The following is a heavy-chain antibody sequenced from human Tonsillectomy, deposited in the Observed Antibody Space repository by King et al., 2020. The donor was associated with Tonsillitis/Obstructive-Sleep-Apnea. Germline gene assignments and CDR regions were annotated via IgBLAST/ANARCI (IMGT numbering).Heavy chain of an antibody. Sequence: QLVPSGGGLVQPGRSLRLSCAASGFNFEDYAMYWVRQAPGKGLEWVSGISWNTGSIRYADSVKGRFTISRDNAKKSLHLQMNSLRAEDTALYYCAKDLIKAVSGTPGDAFDIWGRGTMVTVS. CDR2: ISWNTGSI. V-gene: IGHV3-9*01. D-gene: IGHD2-2*01. CDR1: GFNFEDYA. J-gene: IGHJ3*02. CDR3: AKDLIKAVSGTPGDAFDI.